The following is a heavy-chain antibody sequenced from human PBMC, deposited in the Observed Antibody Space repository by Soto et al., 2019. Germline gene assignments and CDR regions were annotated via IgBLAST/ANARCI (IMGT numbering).Heavy chain of an antibody. CDR2: IDPNCGVT. V-gene: IGHV1-2*02. Sequence: EQGCEWTGWIDPNCGVTTYAQNFLGRVTMSRYPSMSTVYQELSRLRSKDTAVYYCARDGGRNHYCGLGVWGQGTTVTVAS. J-gene: IGHJ6*01. CDR3: ARDGGRNHYCGLGV.